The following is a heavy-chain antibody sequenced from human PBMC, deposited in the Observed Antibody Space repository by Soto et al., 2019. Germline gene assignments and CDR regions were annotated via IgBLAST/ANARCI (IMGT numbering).Heavy chain of an antibody. CDR2: IWYDGSNK. Sequence: QVQLVESGGGVVQPGWSLRLSCAASGFTFSSYGMHWVRQAPGKGLEWVAVIWYDGSNKYYADSVKGRFTISRDNSKNTLYLQMNSLRAEDTAVYYCAREGCSGGSCYPIGEWGQGTLVTVSS. CDR3: AREGCSGGSCYPIGE. V-gene: IGHV3-33*01. CDR1: GFTFSSYG. J-gene: IGHJ4*02. D-gene: IGHD2-15*01.